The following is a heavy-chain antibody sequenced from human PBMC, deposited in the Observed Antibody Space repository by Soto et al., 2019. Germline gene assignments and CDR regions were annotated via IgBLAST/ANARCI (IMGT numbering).Heavy chain of an antibody. V-gene: IGHV4-31*03. D-gene: IGHD1-26*01. Sequence: QVQLQESGPGLVKPSETLSLTCSVSDASISRPGYYWCWIRQHPGKGLEWLGCIFYNGATFYNSPLKSRLSISEDTSKNQFSLRLTSVTAADTALYYCARGEPGLDIWGPGTMVTVSS. CDR3: ARGEPGLDI. CDR1: DASISRPGYY. CDR2: IFYNGAT. J-gene: IGHJ3*02.